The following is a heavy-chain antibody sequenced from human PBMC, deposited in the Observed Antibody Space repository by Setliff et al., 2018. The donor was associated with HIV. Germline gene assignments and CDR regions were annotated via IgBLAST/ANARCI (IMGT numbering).Heavy chain of an antibody. CDR1: GFTFSSYG. Sequence: LSLSCAASGFTFSSYGMHWVRQAPGKGLEWVSSIRGTGGDTYYSDSVKGRFTISRDNSKNTLYLQMDSLRAEDTAVYYCATRQAPRSCYMDVWGKGTTVTVSS. CDR2: IRGTGGDT. CDR3: ATRQAPRSCYMDV. J-gene: IGHJ6*03. V-gene: IGHV3-23*01. D-gene: IGHD6-6*01.